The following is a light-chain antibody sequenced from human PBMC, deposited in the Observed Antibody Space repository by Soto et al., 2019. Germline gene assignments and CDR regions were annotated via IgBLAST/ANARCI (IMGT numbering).Light chain of an antibody. CDR2: GVN. Sequence: QSALTQPASVSGSPGQSITISCTGTSSDVGSYNLVSWYQHHPGKAPKFMIYGVNKRPSGVSDRFSGSKSDNTASLTISGLQAEDEADYYCCSYAGSYTWVFGGGTQLTVL. V-gene: IGLV2-23*02. CDR3: CSYAGSYTWV. CDR1: SSDVGSYNL. J-gene: IGLJ2*01.